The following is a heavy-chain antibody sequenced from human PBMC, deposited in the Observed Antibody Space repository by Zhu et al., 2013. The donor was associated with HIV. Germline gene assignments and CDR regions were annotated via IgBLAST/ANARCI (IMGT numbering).Heavy chain of an antibody. D-gene: IGHD3-22*01. Sequence: QGQLVQSGAEVKRPGSSVKVSCKASGGTFSSYAISWVRQAPGQGLEWMGGIIPMFGTANYAQKFQGRVTITADESTSTAYMQLSSLRSEDTAVYYCARDHNSGYYSYFDYWGQGTLVTVSS. CDR1: GGTFSSYA. V-gene: IGHV1-69*01. CDR2: IIPMFGTA. J-gene: IGHJ4*02. CDR3: ARDHNSGYYSYFDY.